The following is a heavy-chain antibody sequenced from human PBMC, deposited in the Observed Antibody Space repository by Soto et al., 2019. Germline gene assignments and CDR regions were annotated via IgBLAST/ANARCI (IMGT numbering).Heavy chain of an antibody. V-gene: IGHV1-18*01. CDR3: SRDAFLTAFVRPRRHYYFDY. CDR1: GYTFISYG. J-gene: IGHJ4*02. D-gene: IGHD3-3*02. Sequence: ASVKVSCKASGYTFISYGISWVRQAPGQGLERMGWVRAYNGNTNYVQKFQGRVTMTTDTATHTAYMELSSLRSDVTAVYYCSRDAFLTAFVRPRRHYYFDYWGQGTLVTVSS. CDR2: VRAYNGNT.